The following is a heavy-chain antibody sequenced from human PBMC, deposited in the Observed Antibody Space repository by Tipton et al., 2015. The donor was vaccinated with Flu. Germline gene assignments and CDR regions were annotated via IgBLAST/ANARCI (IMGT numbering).Heavy chain of an antibody. CDR1: SGSIGSYY. CDR3: ARDPSLGMPDYFDY. CDR2: IYNSEYT. V-gene: IGHV4-59*12. J-gene: IGHJ4*02. Sequence: TLSLTCTVSSGSIGSYYWNWIRQPPGKGLEWIGYIYNSEYTKYNPSLESRVTISADSSKKQSSLHLRSVTAADTAVYYCARDPSLGMPDYFDYWGQGTLVTAS. D-gene: IGHD2-2*01.